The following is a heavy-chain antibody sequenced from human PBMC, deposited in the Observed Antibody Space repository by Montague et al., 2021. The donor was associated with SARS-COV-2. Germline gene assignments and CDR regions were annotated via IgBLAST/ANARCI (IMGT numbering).Heavy chain of an antibody. V-gene: IGHV4-59*01. Sequence: SETLSLTCTVSGGSISSNFWSWIRQPPGKGLEWTGYIYYSGSTNYNPSLKSRVTISVDTSKKQFSLQLSSVTAADTAVYYCARTRGYDPLFDFWGQGILVTVSS. CDR3: ARTRGYDPLFDF. J-gene: IGHJ4*02. CDR2: IYYSGST. CDR1: GGSISSNF. D-gene: IGHD5-12*01.